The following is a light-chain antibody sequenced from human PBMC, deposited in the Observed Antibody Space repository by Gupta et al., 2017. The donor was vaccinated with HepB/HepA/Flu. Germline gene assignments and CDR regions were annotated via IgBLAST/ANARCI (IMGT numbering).Light chain of an antibody. CDR2: DAS. J-gene: IGKJ2*01. CDR1: QSVSNY. V-gene: IGKV3-11*01. Sequence: EIVLTQSPATLSLSPGERATLSCRASQSVSNYLAWYQQRPGQAPRLLIYDASNRATGITARFSGSGSGTDFTITISSLEPEDFAVYYCQQRNTWPPGYTFGQGTKLEIK. CDR3: QQRNTWPPGYT.